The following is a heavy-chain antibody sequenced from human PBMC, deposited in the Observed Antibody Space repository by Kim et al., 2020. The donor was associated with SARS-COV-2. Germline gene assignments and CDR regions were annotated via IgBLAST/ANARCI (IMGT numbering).Heavy chain of an antibody. Sequence: SVKVSCKASGGTFSSYAISWVRQAPGQGLEWMGGIIPIFGTANYAQKFQGRVTITADESTSTAYMELSSLRSEDTAVYYCARGGDYYDSSGYYASLGWYFDLWGRGTLVTVSS. CDR1: GGTFSSYA. J-gene: IGHJ2*01. D-gene: IGHD3-22*01. CDR3: ARGGDYYDSSGYYASLGWYFDL. CDR2: IIPIFGTA. V-gene: IGHV1-69*13.